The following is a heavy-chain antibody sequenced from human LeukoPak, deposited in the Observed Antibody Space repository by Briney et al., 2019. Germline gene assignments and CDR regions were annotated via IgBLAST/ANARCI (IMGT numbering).Heavy chain of an antibody. D-gene: IGHD4-17*01. J-gene: IGHJ4*02. CDR3: ATTTVTTASFGY. CDR1: GGSFSGYY. Sequence: PSETLSLTCAVYGGSFSGYYWSWIRQPPGKGLEWIGEINHSGSTNYNPSLKSRVTISVDTSKNQLSLKLSSVTAADTAVYYCATTTVTTASFGYWGQGTLVTVSS. CDR2: INHSGST. V-gene: IGHV4-34*01.